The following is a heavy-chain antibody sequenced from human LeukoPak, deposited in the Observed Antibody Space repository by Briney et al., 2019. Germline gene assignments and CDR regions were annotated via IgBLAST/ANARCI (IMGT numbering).Heavy chain of an antibody. J-gene: IGHJ4*02. CDR3: ARYGYYYDSSGYYDNDY. Sequence: GASVKVSSKASGHTFTGYYVHWVRQAPGQGLEWMGWINANTGGTDYAQKFQGRVTMTRDTSTSTAYMELSRMRSDDTAVYYCARYGYYYDSSGYYDNDYWGQGTLVTVSS. V-gene: IGHV1-2*02. CDR1: GHTFTGYY. CDR2: INANTGGT. D-gene: IGHD3-22*01.